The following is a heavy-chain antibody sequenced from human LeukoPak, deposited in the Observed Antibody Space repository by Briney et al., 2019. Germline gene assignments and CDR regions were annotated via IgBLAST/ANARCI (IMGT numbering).Heavy chain of an antibody. CDR3: ASPYYYGSGKGYGMDV. CDR2: INPNSGGT. CDR1: GYTFTGYY. Sequence: ASAKVSCKASGYTFTGYYMHWVRQAPGQGLEWMGWINPNSGGTNYAQKFQGRVTMTRDTSISTAYMELSRLRSDDTAVYYCASPYYYGSGKGYGMDVWGQGTTVTASS. V-gene: IGHV1-2*02. J-gene: IGHJ6*02. D-gene: IGHD3-10*01.